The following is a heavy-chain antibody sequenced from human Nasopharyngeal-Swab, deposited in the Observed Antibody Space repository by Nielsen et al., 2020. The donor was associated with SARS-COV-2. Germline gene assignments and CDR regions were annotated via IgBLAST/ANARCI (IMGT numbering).Heavy chain of an antibody. Sequence: SETLSLTCAVSGVSISSTSWWIWVRQSPGKGLEWIGEILHSGSTNYNPSLKSRVTLSVDTSKNQFSLRLNSMTAADTARYYCARTQFSGMFYYFDFWGQGTVVTVSS. V-gene: IGHV4-4*02. CDR1: GVSISSTSW. D-gene: IGHD1-26*01. CDR2: ILHSGST. CDR3: ARTQFSGMFYYFDF. J-gene: IGHJ4*02.